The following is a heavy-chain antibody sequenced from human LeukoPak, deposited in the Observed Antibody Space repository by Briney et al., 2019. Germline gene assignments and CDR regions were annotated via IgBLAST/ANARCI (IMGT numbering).Heavy chain of an antibody. Sequence: PGGSLRLSFVVPGFPFISYWMNWARQAPGKGLEGVAHIHEDGGDKYYVDSVTARFTISRDTAKNSLYLQMNSLRAEDTALYYCARTLRLGTPRAFDIWGRGTMVTVSS. D-gene: IGHD1-1*01. V-gene: IGHV3-7*05. CDR2: IHEDGGDK. J-gene: IGHJ3*02. CDR3: ARTLRLGTPRAFDI. CDR1: GFPFISYW.